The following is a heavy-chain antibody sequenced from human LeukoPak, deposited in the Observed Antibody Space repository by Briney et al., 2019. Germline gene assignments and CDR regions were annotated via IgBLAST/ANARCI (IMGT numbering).Heavy chain of an antibody. J-gene: IGHJ1*01. CDR1: GFTFSSYA. V-gene: IGHV3-30-3*02. Sequence: GGSLRLSCAASGFTFSSYAMFWVRQAPGKGLEWVTIISKDGSDTFYADSVRGRFTISRDNAKNSLYLQMDSLRVEDTAFYYCAKDNRRHYTSGPNPDSLHWGQGALVTVSS. D-gene: IGHD6-19*01. CDR2: ISKDGSDT. CDR3: AKDNRRHYTSGPNPDSLH.